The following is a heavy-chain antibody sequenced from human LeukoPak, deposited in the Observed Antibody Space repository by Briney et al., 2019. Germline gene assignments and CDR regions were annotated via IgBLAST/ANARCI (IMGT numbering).Heavy chain of an antibody. CDR2: INHSGST. CDR1: GGSFSGYY. CDR3: ARDRVDGSGSYYPPYYYYYMDV. D-gene: IGHD3-10*01. Sequence: PSETLSLTCAVYGGSFSGYYWSWIRQPPGKGLEWIGEINHSGSTNYNPSLKSRVTISVDTSKNQFSLRLSSVTAADTAVYYCARDRVDGSGSYYPPYYYYYMDVWGKGTTVTISS. V-gene: IGHV4-34*01. J-gene: IGHJ6*03.